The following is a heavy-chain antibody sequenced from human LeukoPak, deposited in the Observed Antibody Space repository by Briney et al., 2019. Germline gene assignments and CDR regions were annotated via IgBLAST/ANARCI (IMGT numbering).Heavy chain of an antibody. CDR3: VQTTGWPGFDY. CDR1: GVSISRFY. CDR2: IYSGVRT. J-gene: IGHJ4*02. V-gene: IGHV4-4*09. D-gene: IGHD1-1*01. Sequence: PSETLSLTCTTSGVSISRFYWSWVRQPPGKGLEWIRNIYSGVRTYFNPSLKSRVIISVDTSKNQFSLNLTSVTAADTAMYYCVQTTGWPGFDYWGQGILVTVSS.